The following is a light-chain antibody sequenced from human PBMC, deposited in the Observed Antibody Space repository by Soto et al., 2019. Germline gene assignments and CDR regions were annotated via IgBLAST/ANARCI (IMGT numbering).Light chain of an antibody. V-gene: IGLV2-14*01. Sequence: QALLTQPDSVSGSPGQSITISCTGTGSDVGGYDYVSWYQHHPGKAPKVMIYEVTNRPSGVSNRFSGSKSGNTASLTISGLLAEDEADYYCRSYTSSSTYVFGTGTKVTVL. CDR2: EVT. J-gene: IGLJ1*01. CDR1: GSDVGGYDY. CDR3: RSYTSSSTYV.